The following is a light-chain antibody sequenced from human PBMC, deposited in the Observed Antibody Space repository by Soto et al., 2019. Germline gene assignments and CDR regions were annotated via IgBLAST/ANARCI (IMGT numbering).Light chain of an antibody. Sequence: DIVMTQSPDSLAVSLGERATINCKSSQSVFYSSNNKDYLAWYQQKPGRPPNLLIYWASTRESGVPDRFSGSGSGTDFTLTINNLQAEDVAVYYGQQPYSIPPTFGQGTKLEIK. CDR3: QQPYSIPPT. CDR1: QSVFYSSNNKDY. V-gene: IGKV4-1*01. CDR2: WAS. J-gene: IGKJ2*01.